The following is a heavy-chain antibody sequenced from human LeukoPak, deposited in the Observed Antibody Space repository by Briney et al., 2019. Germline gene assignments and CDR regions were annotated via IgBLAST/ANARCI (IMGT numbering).Heavy chain of an antibody. J-gene: IGHJ4*02. CDR2: INPIFGTA. CDR1: GGTFSSYA. CDR3: ARDLTLYSSSSDNRPADDY. Sequence: SVKVSCKASGGTFSSYAISWVRQAPAQGLEWMGGINPIFGTANYAQKFQGRVTITADESTSTPYMELSSLRSEDTAVYYCARDLTLYSSSSDNRPADDYWGQGTLVTVSS. V-gene: IGHV1-69*13. D-gene: IGHD6-6*01.